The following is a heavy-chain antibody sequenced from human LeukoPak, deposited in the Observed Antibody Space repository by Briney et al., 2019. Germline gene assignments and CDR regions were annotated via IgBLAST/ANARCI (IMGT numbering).Heavy chain of an antibody. CDR3: ARRAVVPAAKSVFDY. Sequence: PSETLSLTCTVTGGSISNYYWSWIRKPPGKGLEWIGYIYTSGSTNCNPSLKSRVNMSIDTSKHRFSLELSSVTAADTAVYYCARRAVVPAAKSVFDYWGQGTLVTVSS. CDR1: GGSISNYY. D-gene: IGHD2-2*01. J-gene: IGHJ4*02. V-gene: IGHV4-59*01. CDR2: IYTSGST.